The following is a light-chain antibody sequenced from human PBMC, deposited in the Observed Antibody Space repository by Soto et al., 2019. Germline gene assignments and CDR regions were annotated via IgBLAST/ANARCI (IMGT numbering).Light chain of an antibody. J-gene: IGKJ1*01. CDR1: QSISSW. CDR3: QQYNSYPWT. V-gene: IGKV1-5*01. Sequence: DIQMTQSPSTLPASVGDRLTLTCRSSQSISSWLAWYQQKPGKAPKLLIYHAYSLESGVPSRFSGSESGTEFTLTINSLQPDDFATYYCQQYNSYPWTFGQGTKVDIK. CDR2: HAY.